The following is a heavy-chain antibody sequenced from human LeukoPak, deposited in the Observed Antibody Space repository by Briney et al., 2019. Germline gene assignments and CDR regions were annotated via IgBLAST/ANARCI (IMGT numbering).Heavy chain of an antibody. Sequence: PGGSLRLSCAASGFTFSSYAMNWVRQAPGKGLEWVSGISGSGGTTYYADSVKGRFTISRDNSENTLYLQMNSLRAEDTALYYCARVLSGVFIVGGLDYWGQGTLVTVSS. CDR1: GFTFSSYA. J-gene: IGHJ4*02. D-gene: IGHD1-26*01. CDR2: ISGSGGTT. CDR3: ARVLSGVFIVGGLDY. V-gene: IGHV3-23*01.